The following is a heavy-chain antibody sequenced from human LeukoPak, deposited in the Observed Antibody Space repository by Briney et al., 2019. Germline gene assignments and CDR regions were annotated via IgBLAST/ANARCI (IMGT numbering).Heavy chain of an antibody. CDR2: IYYSGTT. J-gene: IGHJ3*02. D-gene: IGHD2-15*01. Sequence: SETLCLTCTVSGGSITNFYGGWTRQSPGKGLELIGYIYYSGTTNYSPSLKSRVSISVDTSKKQFSLKLSSVTAADTAVYYCARSPGGGFDIWGQGTMVTVSS. V-gene: IGHV4-59*01. CDR3: ARSPGGGFDI. CDR1: GGSITNFY.